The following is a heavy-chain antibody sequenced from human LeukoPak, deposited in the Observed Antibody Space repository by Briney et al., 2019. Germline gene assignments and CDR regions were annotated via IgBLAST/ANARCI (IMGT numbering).Heavy chain of an antibody. D-gene: IGHD1-1*01. CDR2: MNPNSGNT. J-gene: IGHJ5*02. Sequence: ASVKVSCKASGYTFTSYDINWVRQATGQGLEWMGWMNPNSGNTGYAQKFQGRVTITRNTSISTAYMELSSLRSEDTAVYYCARGRYNWNDGPGWFDPWGQGTLVTVSS. V-gene: IGHV1-8*03. CDR1: GYTFTSYD. CDR3: ARGRYNWNDGPGWFDP.